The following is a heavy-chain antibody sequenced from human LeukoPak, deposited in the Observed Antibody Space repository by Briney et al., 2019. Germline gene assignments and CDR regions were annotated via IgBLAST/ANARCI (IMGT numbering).Heavy chain of an antibody. CDR3: ARLGDTGYYFDY. CDR1: GGSISSYY. J-gene: IGHJ4*02. CDR2: IYYSGIT. D-gene: IGHD5-18*01. Sequence: SETLSLTCTVSGGSISSYYWSWIRQPPGKGLEWIGYIYYSGITDYNPSLKSRITISVDTSKNQFSLKLSSVTAADTAVYYCARLGDTGYYFDYWGQGAVVTVSS. V-gene: IGHV4-59*08.